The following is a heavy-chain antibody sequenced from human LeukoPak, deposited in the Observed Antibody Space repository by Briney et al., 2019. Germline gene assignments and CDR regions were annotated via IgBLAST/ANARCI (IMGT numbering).Heavy chain of an antibody. CDR1: GFTFSDYY. CDR2: ITSSGTST. J-gene: IGHJ3*01. V-gene: IGHV3-11*01. Sequence: PGGSLRLSCDASGFTFSDYYMTWIRQAPGKGLEWISYITSSGTSTYYPVSVRGRFTISRDNARNSVYPQMKYLRADDTAVYYCARDVGATTSATFDLWGQGTMVTVSS. D-gene: IGHD1-26*01. CDR3: ARDVGATTSATFDL.